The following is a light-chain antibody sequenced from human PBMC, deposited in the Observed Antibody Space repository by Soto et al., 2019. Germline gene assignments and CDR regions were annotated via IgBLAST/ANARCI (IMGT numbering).Light chain of an antibody. J-gene: IGLJ2*01. CDR2: RNN. V-gene: IGLV1-47*01. CDR1: TSNIGSNY. CDR3: AAWDDSLSVL. Sequence: QSVLTQPPSASGTPGQTVTISCSGSTSNIGSNYVCWYQQLPGTAPKLLIYRNNQRPSGVPDRFSGSKSGTSASLAISGLRSEDEADYYCAAWDDSLSVLFGGGTKVTVL.